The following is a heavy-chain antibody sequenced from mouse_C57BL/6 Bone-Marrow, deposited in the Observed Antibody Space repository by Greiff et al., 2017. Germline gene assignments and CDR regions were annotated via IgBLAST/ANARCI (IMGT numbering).Heavy chain of an antibody. CDR3: AITEGGTSGFAY. CDR1: GYTFTSYW. V-gene: IGHV1-53*01. J-gene: IGHJ3*01. CDR2: INPSNGGT. Sequence: QVQLQQPGTELVKPGASVKLSCKASGYTFTSYWMHWVKHRPGQGLEWIGNINPSNGGTNYNEKFKSKATLTVDKSSSTAYMQLSSLTSEDSAVYYCAITEGGTSGFAYWGQGTLVTVSA. D-gene: IGHD4-1*01.